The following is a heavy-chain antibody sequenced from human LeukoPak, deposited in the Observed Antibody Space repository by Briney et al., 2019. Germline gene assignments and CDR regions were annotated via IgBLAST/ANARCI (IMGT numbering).Heavy chain of an antibody. CDR1: GYIFTEYD. Sequence: VASVKVSCKASGYIFTEYDIKWVRQAAGQRPEMIGWINPNSYNKAYTGKFQGSLTMTTNTSTTTVYMELSSLRSEDTAIYYCARGATFQRQALAYWGQGTLVIVSS. V-gene: IGHV1-8*01. J-gene: IGHJ4*02. CDR3: ARGATFQRQALAY. D-gene: IGHD3-16*01. CDR2: INPNSYNK.